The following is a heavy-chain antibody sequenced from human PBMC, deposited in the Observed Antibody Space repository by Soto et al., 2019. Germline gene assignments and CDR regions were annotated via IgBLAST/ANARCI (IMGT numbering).Heavy chain of an antibody. J-gene: IGHJ4*02. CDR1: AGFVTTGSNY. CDR3: ARGEMTGFSSGWYLAH. D-gene: IGHD6-19*01. Sequence: AETLFLACPFSAGFVTTGSNYLSWSGLSRGKVPEWIGYIFYSGRPNYSAALRSRITISVDTSKNQFSLTLRSVTAADAAVYYCARGEMTGFSSGWYLAHWGRGSLVTVSS. V-gene: IGHV4-61*01. CDR2: IFYSGRP.